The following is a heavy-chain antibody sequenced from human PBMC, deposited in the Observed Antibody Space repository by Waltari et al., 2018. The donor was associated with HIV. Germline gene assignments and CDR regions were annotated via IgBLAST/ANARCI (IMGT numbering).Heavy chain of an antibody. V-gene: IGHV1-18*01. D-gene: IGHD3-3*01. CDR3: ARDRLVFTIFGVALDP. J-gene: IGHJ5*02. Sequence: QVQLVQSGAEVKKPGPSVKVSCKASGYTFTSHGINWVRQAPGQGLEWIGWISAYNGSTNYAQKLQGRVTMTTDTSTSTAYMELRSLRSDDTAVYYCARDRLVFTIFGVALDPWGQGTLVTVSS. CDR1: GYTFTSHG. CDR2: ISAYNGST.